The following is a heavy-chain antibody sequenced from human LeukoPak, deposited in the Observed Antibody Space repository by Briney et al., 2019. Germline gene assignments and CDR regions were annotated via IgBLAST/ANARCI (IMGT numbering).Heavy chain of an antibody. D-gene: IGHD3-10*01. Sequence: AGGSLRLSCAASGFIGSSNYMSWVRQAPGKGLEWVSAISGSGGSTYYADSVKGRFTISRDNSKNTLYLQMNSLRAEDTAVYYCAKGSAYYGPGTTFFDYWGQGTLVTVSS. CDR1: GFIGSSNY. CDR3: AKGSAYYGPGTTFFDY. J-gene: IGHJ4*02. CDR2: ISGSGGST. V-gene: IGHV3-23*01.